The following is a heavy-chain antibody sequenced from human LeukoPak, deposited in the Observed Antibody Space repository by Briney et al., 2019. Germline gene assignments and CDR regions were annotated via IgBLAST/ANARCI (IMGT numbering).Heavy chain of an antibody. V-gene: IGHV1-18*01. CDR3: ARVRRVTATDDTFDI. Sequence: GASVKVSCKASGGTFSSYANNWVRQAPGQGLEWMGWISAYNGNTNYAQKLQGRVTMTIDTSTSTAYMELRSLRSDDTAVYYCARVRRVTATDDTFDIWGQGTMVTVSS. CDR1: GGTFSSYA. D-gene: IGHD2-15*01. CDR2: ISAYNGNT. J-gene: IGHJ3*02.